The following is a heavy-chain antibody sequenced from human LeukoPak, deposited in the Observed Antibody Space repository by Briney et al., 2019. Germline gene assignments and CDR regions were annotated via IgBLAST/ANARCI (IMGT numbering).Heavy chain of an antibody. V-gene: IGHV1-69*05. Sequence: AASVKVSCKASGGTFSSYAISWVRQAPGPGLEWMGGIIPIFGTANYAQKFQGRVTITTDESTSTAYMELSSLRSEDTAVYYCARGLNCSSTSCYLPFNYWGQGTLVTVSS. J-gene: IGHJ4*02. CDR3: ARGLNCSSTSCYLPFNY. CDR2: IIPIFGTA. CDR1: GGTFSSYA. D-gene: IGHD2-2*01.